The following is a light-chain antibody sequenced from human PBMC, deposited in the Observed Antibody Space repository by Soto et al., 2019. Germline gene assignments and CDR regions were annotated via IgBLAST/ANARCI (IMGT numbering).Light chain of an antibody. CDR3: MQNVQFPCS. V-gene: IGKV2-29*02. Sequence: EIAMTQIAPSLSVTPGQPAAISCKSSQSLLHSDGKTYLHWFLQNPSQSPQLIIHAVSTLFSGVPERFSGSGSGTDLTQKISPVEAEDVEVYFYMQNVQFPCSFGRGTKLEI. CDR2: AVS. CDR1: QSLLHSDGKTY. J-gene: IGKJ2*02.